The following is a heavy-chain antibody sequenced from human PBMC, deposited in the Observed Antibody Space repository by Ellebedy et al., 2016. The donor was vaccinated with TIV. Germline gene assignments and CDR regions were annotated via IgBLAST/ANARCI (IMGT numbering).Heavy chain of an antibody. CDR3: AGMDYRDYYFDY. D-gene: IGHD4-17*01. V-gene: IGHV4-59*01. CDR2: IHYSVST. Sequence: MPSETLSLTCTVSGGSISSYYWNWFRQPPGKGLEWTGYIHYSVSTNDNPSLKSRVSTSVDTSKNQFSLKLSSVTAADTAVYDCAGMDYRDYYFDYWGQGTLVTVSS. J-gene: IGHJ4*02. CDR1: GGSISSYY.